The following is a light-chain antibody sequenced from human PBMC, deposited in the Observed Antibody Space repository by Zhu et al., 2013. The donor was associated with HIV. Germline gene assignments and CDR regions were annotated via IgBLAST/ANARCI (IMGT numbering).Light chain of an antibody. CDR3: QQANSFPPT. Sequence: DIQMTQSPSSVSASVGDTVTITCRASQDISRWLAWYQQKPGKAPKFLMYVALSLHTGGPPRFSGSGSGTDFTLTISSLQPEDFATYYCQQANSFPPTFGGGSKVEIK. J-gene: IGKJ4*01. CDR1: QDISRW. V-gene: IGKV1-12*01. CDR2: VAL.